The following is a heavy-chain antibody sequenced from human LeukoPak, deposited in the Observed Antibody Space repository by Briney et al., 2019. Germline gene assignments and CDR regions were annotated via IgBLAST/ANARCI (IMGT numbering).Heavy chain of an antibody. V-gene: IGHV4-59*01. J-gene: IGHJ5*02. CDR2: IYYTGST. CDR1: GGSITNYY. Sequence: SETLSLXCTVSGGSITNYYWSWSRQPPGKGLEWIGYIYYTGSTNYNPSLRSRVTISVDTSKNQLSLKLTSVTPADTAVYYCARKAAAGIPPLYNWFDPWGQGTLVTVSA. CDR3: ARKAAAGIPPLYNWFDP. D-gene: IGHD6-13*01.